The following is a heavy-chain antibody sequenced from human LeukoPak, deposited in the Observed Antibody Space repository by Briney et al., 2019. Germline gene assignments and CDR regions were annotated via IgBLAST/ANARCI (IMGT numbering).Heavy chain of an antibody. J-gene: IGHJ5*02. D-gene: IGHD6-13*01. V-gene: IGHV4-39*07. CDR2: IYYSGST. CDR3: ARASQQLVPGDWFDP. CDR1: GGSISSSSYY. Sequence: PSETLSLTCTVSGGSISSSSYYWGWIRQPPGKGLEWIGSIYYSGSTYYNPSLKSRVTISVDTSKNQFSLKLSSVTAADTAVYYCARASQQLVPGDWFDPWGQGTLVTVSS.